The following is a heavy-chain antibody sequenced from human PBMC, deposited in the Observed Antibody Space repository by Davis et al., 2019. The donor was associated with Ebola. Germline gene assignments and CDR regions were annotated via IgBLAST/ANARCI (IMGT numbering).Heavy chain of an antibody. CDR3: ARDGENYSDLDY. CDR2: INSDGSST. Sequence: GESLKISCAASGITFSNAWMNWVRQAPGKGLVWVSRINSDGSSTSYADSVKGRFTISRDNAKNTLYLQMNSLRAEDTAVYYCARDGENYSDLDYWGQGTLVTVSS. D-gene: IGHD3-10*01. CDR1: GITFSNAW. V-gene: IGHV3-74*01. J-gene: IGHJ4*02.